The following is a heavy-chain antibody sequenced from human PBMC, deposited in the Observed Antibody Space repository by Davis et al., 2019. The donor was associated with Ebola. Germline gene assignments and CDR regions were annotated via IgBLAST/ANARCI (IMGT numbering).Heavy chain of an antibody. CDR2: IKQDGSEK. CDR3: ARDLVYDGNAFFDY. V-gene: IGHV3-7*03. D-gene: IGHD4-23*01. J-gene: IGHJ4*02. Sequence: GGSLRLSCAASGFTFSAYWMTWVRQAPGKGLEWVANIKQDGSEKQYVDSVKGRFTISRDNAENSLYLQMSSLRADDTAMYYCARDLVYDGNAFFDYWGQGTLVSVSS. CDR1: GFTFSAYW.